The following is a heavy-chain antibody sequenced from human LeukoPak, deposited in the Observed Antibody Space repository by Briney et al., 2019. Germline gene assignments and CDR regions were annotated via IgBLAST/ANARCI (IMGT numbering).Heavy chain of an antibody. V-gene: IGHV3-21*01. J-gene: IGHJ5*02. CDR3: ASNVVVVAATPSEDWFDP. D-gene: IGHD2-15*01. CDR1: GFTFSSYS. Sequence: GGSLRLSCAASGFTFSSYSMNWVRQAPGKGLEWVSSIISSSSYIYYADSVKGRFTISRDNAKNSLYLQMNSLRAEDTAVYYCASNVVVVAATPSEDWFDPWGQGTLVTVSS. CDR2: IISSSSYI.